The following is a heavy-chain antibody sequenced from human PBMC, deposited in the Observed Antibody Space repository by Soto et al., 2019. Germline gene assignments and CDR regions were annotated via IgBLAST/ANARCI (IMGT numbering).Heavy chain of an antibody. CDR2: INPSVGST. CDR3: EGGSMIRFGGRGLDF. D-gene: IGHD3-16*01. Sequence: SNTASGYTFTSHYIRWILQTTGQGLEWMGVINPSVGSTAYAQKFQGRVTMTRDTSTSTVYMELSSLRCEDTAVYHCEGGSMIRFGGRGLDFWVKGTTVTVS. J-gene: IGHJ6*03. V-gene: IGHV1-46*01. CDR1: GYTFTSHY.